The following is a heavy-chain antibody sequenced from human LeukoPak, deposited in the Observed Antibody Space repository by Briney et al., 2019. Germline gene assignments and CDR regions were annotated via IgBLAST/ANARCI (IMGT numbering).Heavy chain of an antibody. V-gene: IGHV3-11*05. CDR2: ISSNSTYT. J-gene: IGHJ4*02. CDR1: GFTFSDYY. Sequence: PGGSLRLSCAASGFTFSDYYMSWIRQAPGKGLEWLSYISSNSTYTNYADSVKGRFTISRDNAKNSLYLQMNSLRAEDTAVYYCARDLNGSAWYVDYWGQGTLVTVSS. CDR3: ARDLNGSAWYVDY. D-gene: IGHD6-19*01.